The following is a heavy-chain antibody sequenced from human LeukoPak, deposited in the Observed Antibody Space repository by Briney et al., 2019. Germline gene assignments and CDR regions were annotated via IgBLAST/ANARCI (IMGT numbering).Heavy chain of an antibody. Sequence: ASVKVSCKASGYTFTSYGISWVRQAPGQGLEWMGWISAYNGNTNYAQKLQGRVTMTTDTSTSTAYMELRSLRSDDTAVYYCARAEPPTYYYGSGSSPSSWFDPWGQGTLVTVSS. V-gene: IGHV1-18*01. CDR1: GYTFTSYG. D-gene: IGHD3-10*01. CDR2: ISAYNGNT. CDR3: ARAEPPTYYYGSGSSPSSWFDP. J-gene: IGHJ5*02.